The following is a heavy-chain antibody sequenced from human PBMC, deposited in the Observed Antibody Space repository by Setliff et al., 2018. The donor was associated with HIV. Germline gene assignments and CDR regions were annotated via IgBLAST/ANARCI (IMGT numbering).Heavy chain of an antibody. CDR2: IIPIFHTP. D-gene: IGHD6-13*01. Sequence: ASVQVSCKASGGTFRSNAISWLRQAPGQGLEWMGGIIPIFHTPNYAQKFQGRVTITAVESTSTAYMQLNSLTSEDTAVYYCARDIAAAGNAFDMWGQGTMVTVSS. J-gene: IGHJ3*02. CDR3: ARDIAAAGNAFDM. V-gene: IGHV1-69*13. CDR1: GGTFRSNA.